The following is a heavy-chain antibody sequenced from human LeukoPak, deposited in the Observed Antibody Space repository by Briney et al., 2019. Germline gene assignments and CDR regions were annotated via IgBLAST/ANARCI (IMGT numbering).Heavy chain of an antibody. CDR1: GLTFSSYS. D-gene: IGHD6-19*01. CDR2: INPDGTTT. V-gene: IGHV3-74*01. Sequence: GGSLRLSCAASGLTFSSYSMNWVRQAPGKGLVWVSRINPDGTTTSYADSVKGRFTISRDNAKDTVYLQMNSLRAEDTAVYYCARVSIGWYSFDYWGQGTLVTVSS. CDR3: ARVSIGWYSFDY. J-gene: IGHJ4*02.